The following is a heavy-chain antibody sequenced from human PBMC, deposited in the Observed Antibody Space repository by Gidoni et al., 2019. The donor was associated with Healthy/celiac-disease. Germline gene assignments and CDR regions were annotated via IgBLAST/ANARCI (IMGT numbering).Heavy chain of an antibody. CDR1: GFPFSRSS. CDR3: ARAGCSGGSCYLTPDAFDI. D-gene: IGHD2-15*01. Sequence: EVQLVESGGGMVKPGGSLRLSCAASGFPFSRSSMNWVCQAPGKGLEWVSSIRSSSSYIDYADSVKGRCTISRDNAKNSLYLQMNSLRAEDTAVYYCARAGCSGGSCYLTPDAFDIWGQGTMVTVSS. V-gene: IGHV3-21*01. J-gene: IGHJ3*02. CDR2: IRSSSSYI.